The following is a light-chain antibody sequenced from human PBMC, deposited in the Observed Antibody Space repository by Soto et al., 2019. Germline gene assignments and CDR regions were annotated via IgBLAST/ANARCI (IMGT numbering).Light chain of an antibody. V-gene: IGKV1-5*03. J-gene: IGKJ1*01. CDR2: KAS. CDR3: QQYTSYWWT. CDR1: QSISSW. Sequence: DIQMTQSPSTLSASLGDRDTITCRASQSISSWLAWYQQKPGKAPKLLIYKASSLEIGVPSRFSGSESGTEFTLTISSLQPEDFATYYCQQYTSYWWTFGQGTKVEIK.